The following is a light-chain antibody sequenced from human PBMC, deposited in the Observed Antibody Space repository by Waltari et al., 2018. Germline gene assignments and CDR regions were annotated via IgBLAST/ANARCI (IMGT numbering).Light chain of an antibody. CDR1: QSVSSN. J-gene: IGKJ5*01. CDR3: QQYNRWPPIT. CDR2: DAS. V-gene: IGKV3-15*01. Sequence: EIVMTQSLATLSVSPGETATLSCRASQSVSSNVAWYQKKPGQAPRLLIYDASTRAPSIPARFRGSGSGTEFTLTISSLQSEDFAVYYCQQYNRWPPITFGHGTRLEI.